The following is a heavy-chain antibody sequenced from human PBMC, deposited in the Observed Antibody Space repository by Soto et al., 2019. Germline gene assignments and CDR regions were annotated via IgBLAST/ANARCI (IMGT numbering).Heavy chain of an antibody. Sequence: ASVKVSCKASGGTFSSYAISWVRQAPGQGLEWMGGIIPILGIANYAQKFQGRVTITADKSTSTAYMELSSLRSEDTAVYYCARRTTPLGYYGMDVWGQGTTATVSS. CDR1: GGTFSSYA. J-gene: IGHJ6*02. CDR2: IIPILGIA. D-gene: IGHD4-17*01. V-gene: IGHV1-69*10. CDR3: ARRTTPLGYYGMDV.